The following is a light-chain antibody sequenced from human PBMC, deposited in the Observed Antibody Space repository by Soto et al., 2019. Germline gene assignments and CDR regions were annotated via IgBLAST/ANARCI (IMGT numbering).Light chain of an antibody. CDR3: QQYYSYPYT. Sequence: DIPMTQSPSTRSASLGYRVTITCRASQIIGSSLAWYQHKPGEAPKLLIYDALTLQRGVPSRYSGSESGTEFTFTISSLQPGDSATYYCQQYYSYPYTFGQGTKLEIK. V-gene: IGKV1-5*01. CDR2: DAL. CDR1: QIIGSS. J-gene: IGKJ2*01.